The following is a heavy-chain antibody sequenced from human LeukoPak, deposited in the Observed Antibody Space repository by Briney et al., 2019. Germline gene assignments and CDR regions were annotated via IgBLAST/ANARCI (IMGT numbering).Heavy chain of an antibody. CDR2: SSAYNGNT. CDR3: ASDAGVSTSANHY. CDR1: HYTFTSYG. V-gene: IGHV1-18*01. Sequence: GASVKVSCKASHYTFTSYGISWVRQAPGQGLEWMGWSSAYNGNTNYAQKLQGRVTMTTDTSTKTDYMESRSLRSDDTAVYYCASDAGVSTSANHYWGQGTLVTVSS. D-gene: IGHD2-2*01. J-gene: IGHJ4*02.